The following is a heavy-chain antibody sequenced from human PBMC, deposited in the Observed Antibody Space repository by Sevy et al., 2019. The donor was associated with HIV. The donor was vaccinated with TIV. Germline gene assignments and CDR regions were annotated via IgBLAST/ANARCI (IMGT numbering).Heavy chain of an antibody. CDR1: GFTFSSYS. V-gene: IGHV3-21*01. D-gene: IGHD4-17*01. Sequence: GGSLRLSCAASGFTFSSYSMNWVRQAPGKGLEWVSSISSSSSYIYYADSVKGRFTISRDNAKNSLYLQMNSLRAEDTAVYYCARDRPVHDYRVWYFDYWGQGTLVTVSS. CDR3: ARDRPVHDYRVWYFDY. CDR2: ISSSSSYI. J-gene: IGHJ4*02.